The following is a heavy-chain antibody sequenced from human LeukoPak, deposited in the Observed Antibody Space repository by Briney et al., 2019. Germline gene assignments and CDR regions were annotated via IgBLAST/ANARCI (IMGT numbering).Heavy chain of an antibody. CDR3: ARDVNDYFDY. CDR1: GGTFSSYA. Sequence: ASVKVSCKASGGTFSSYAISWVRQAPGQGLEWMGWISAYNGNTNYAQKLQGRVTMTTDTSTSTAYMELRSLRSDDTAVYYCARDVNDYFDYWGQGTLVTVSS. V-gene: IGHV1-18*01. CDR2: ISAYNGNT. J-gene: IGHJ4*02.